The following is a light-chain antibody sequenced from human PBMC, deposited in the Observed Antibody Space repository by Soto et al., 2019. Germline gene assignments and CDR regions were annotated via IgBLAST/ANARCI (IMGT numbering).Light chain of an antibody. CDR1: QSVNNY. V-gene: IGKV3-11*01. J-gene: IGKJ4*01. CDR2: DAS. CDR3: HQRSNWPLT. Sequence: EIVLTQSPATLSLSPGERATLSCRASQSVNNYLAWYQQKPGQAPRLLIYDASSRATDIPARFSGSGSGTEFTLTISSLEPEDFATYYCHQRSNWPLTFGGGTEVEIK.